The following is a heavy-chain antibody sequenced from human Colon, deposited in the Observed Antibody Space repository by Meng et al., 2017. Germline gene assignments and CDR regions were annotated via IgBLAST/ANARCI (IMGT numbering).Heavy chain of an antibody. Sequence: GESLKISCKGSGYSFTTYWIGRVRQMPGKGLEWMGIIYPGDSDTRYSPSFQGQVTISADKSISTAYVRWSSLKASDTAVYYCASSPKKEGKTYGGGYFDSWGQGTLVTVSS. CDR3: ASSPKKEGKTYGGGYFDS. J-gene: IGHJ4*02. V-gene: IGHV5-51*01. CDR2: IYPGDSDT. CDR1: GYSFTTYW. D-gene: IGHD4/OR15-4a*01.